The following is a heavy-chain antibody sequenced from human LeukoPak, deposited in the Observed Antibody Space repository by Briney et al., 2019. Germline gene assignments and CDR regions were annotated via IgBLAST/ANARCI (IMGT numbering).Heavy chain of an antibody. Sequence: KPGGSLRLSCAASGCTFINAWMAWVRQAPGKGLEWVGRIKAKAHGGTIEYAAPVKGRFTISRDDSKNTLYLQMNSLRAEDTAVYYCAARPDGGFDYWGQGTLVTVSS. V-gene: IGHV3-15*01. CDR3: AARPDGGFDY. CDR1: GCTFINAW. J-gene: IGHJ4*02. D-gene: IGHD3-10*01. CDR2: IKAKAHGGTI.